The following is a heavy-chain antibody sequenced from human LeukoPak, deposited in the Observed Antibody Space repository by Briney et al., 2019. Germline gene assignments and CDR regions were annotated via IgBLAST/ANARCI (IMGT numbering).Heavy chain of an antibody. V-gene: IGHV3-21*04. J-gene: IGHJ6*03. CDR2: ISSSSSYI. CDR1: GFTFSSYS. Sequence: GGSLRLSCAASGFTFSSYSMNRVRQAPGKGLEWVSSISSSSSYIYHADSVKGRLTISRDNAKNSLYLQMNSLRAEDTALYYCARNSGAGYYFYMDVWGKGTAVTISS. D-gene: IGHD3-10*01. CDR3: ARNSGAGYYFYMDV.